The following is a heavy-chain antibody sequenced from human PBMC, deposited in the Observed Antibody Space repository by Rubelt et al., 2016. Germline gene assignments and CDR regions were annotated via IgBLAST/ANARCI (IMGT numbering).Heavy chain of an antibody. Sequence: QVQLVQSGAEVKKPGASVKVSCKASGYTFTDSYVHWVSQAPGQGLEQMGRINPNSGGTDDARKVQGRVTMTRDSSIRTAAMGLSSLRSDGTARYYCARAYRFGSFEYWRQGTLVTVSS. CDR3: ARAYRFGSFEY. D-gene: IGHD5-18*01. V-gene: IGHV1-2*06. CDR1: GYTFTDSY. J-gene: IGHJ4*02. CDR2: INPNSGGT.